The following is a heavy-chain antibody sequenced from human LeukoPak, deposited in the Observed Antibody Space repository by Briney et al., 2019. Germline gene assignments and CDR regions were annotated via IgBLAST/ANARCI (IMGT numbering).Heavy chain of an antibody. CDR2: ISGSGGNT. Sequence: GGSLRLSCAASGFTFSDYAMSWVRQAPGKGLEWVSAISGSGGNTDYADSVKGRFTISRDNSKNTLYLQMNSLRAEDTAVYYCAKREYYYDSSGHHAFDIWGQGTMVTVSS. CDR1: GFTFSDYA. J-gene: IGHJ3*02. D-gene: IGHD3-22*01. V-gene: IGHV3-23*01. CDR3: AKREYYYDSSGHHAFDI.